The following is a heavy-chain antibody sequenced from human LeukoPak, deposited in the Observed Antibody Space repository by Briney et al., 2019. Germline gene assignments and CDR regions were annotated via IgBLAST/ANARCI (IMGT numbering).Heavy chain of an antibody. CDR1: GGSISNYY. Sequence: TTSETLSLTCTVSGGSISNYYWSWIRQPPGKGLEWIGYIHYSGSTKYNPSLKGRVTISIDTSKNQFSLKVSSVTAADTAVYYCARADGDYFDFWGQGTLVTVSS. D-gene: IGHD4-17*01. J-gene: IGHJ4*02. CDR2: IHYSGST. V-gene: IGHV4-59*01. CDR3: ARADGDYFDF.